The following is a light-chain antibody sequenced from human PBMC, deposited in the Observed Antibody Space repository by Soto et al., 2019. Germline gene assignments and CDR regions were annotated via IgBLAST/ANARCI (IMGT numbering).Light chain of an antibody. CDR1: QSVSSRF. CDR2: GAS. J-gene: IGKJ5*01. Sequence: EIVLTQSPGTLSLSPGERATLSCRASQSVSSRFLAWYQQKPGQAPRLLMYGASSRATGIPDRFSGTGSGTDFTLTISRLEPEDFAVYYCQQRSNWPPITFGQGTRLEIK. V-gene: IGKV3D-20*02. CDR3: QQRSNWPPIT.